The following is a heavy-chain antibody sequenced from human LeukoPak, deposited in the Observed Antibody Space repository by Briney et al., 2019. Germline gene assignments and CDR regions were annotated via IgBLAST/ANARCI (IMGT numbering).Heavy chain of an antibody. D-gene: IGHD2-15*01. V-gene: IGHV7-4-1*02. CDR3: ARAYCSGGSCYLARYNWFDP. CDR1: GYTFTSYA. CDR2: INTNTGNP. J-gene: IGHJ5*02. Sequence: GASVKVSCKASGYTFTSYAMNWVRQAPGQGLEWMGWINTNTGNPTYVQGFTGRFVFSLDTSVSTAYLQISSLKAEDTAVYYCARAYCSGGSCYLARYNWFDPWGQGTLVTVSS.